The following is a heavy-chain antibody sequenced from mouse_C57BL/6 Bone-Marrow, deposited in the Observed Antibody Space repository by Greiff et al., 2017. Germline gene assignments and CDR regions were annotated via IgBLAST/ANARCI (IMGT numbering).Heavy chain of an antibody. CDR1: GFTFSSYA. Sequence: DVMLVESGEGLVKPGGSLKLSCAASGFTFSSYAMSWVRQTPEKRLEWVAYISSGGDYIYYADTVKGRFTISRDNARNPLYLQMSSLKAEDTAMYYCTRRGNHWYFDVWGTGTTVTVSS. V-gene: IGHV5-9-1*02. CDR2: ISSGGDYI. CDR3: TRRGNHWYFDV. D-gene: IGHD1-1*01. J-gene: IGHJ1*03.